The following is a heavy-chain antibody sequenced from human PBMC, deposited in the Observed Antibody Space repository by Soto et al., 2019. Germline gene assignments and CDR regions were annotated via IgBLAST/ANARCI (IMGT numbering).Heavy chain of an antibody. D-gene: IGHD6-13*01. Sequence: EVQLLESGGDLVQRGGSLRLSCAASGFTFSGYGMSWVRQAPWKGLEWVSSITSSGSNTYYVDSVKGRFTISRDNSKNTLYLQMNSLTVEDTAVYYCAKEQGRVAAALDYWGQGTLVTVSS. CDR1: GFTFSGYG. V-gene: IGHV3-23*01. CDR2: ITSSGSNT. CDR3: AKEQGRVAAALDY. J-gene: IGHJ4*02.